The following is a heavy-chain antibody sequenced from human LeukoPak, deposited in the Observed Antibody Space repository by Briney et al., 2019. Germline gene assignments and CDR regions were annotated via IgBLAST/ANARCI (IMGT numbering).Heavy chain of an antibody. J-gene: IGHJ4*02. V-gene: IGHV3-30*02. CDR3: AKDRTALTNSFLDQ. D-gene: IGHD4-17*01. CDR2: ITYDETIK. Sequence: GGSLRLSCAASEFIFSNFGMHWVRRAPGKGLEWVSFITYDETIKYYGDSVKGRFTISRDNSKNTLYLQMNSLRIEDTAVYYCAKDRTALTNSFLDQWGQGSLVTVSS. CDR1: EFIFSNFG.